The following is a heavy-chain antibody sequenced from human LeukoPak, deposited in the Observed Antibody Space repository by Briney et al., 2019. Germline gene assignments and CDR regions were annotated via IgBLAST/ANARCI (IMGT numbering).Heavy chain of an antibody. V-gene: IGHV4-61*02. CDR1: GGSISSGSYY. J-gene: IGHJ4*02. D-gene: IGHD3-9*01. CDR3: ARGHVFRYFDWLFEGYYFDY. Sequence: SETLSLTCTVSGGSISSGSYYWSWIRQPAGKGLEWIGRIYTSGITKYNPSLKSRVTMSVDTSKNQFSLKLSSVTAADTAVYYCARGHVFRYFDWLFEGYYFDYWGQGTLVTVSS. CDR2: IYTSGIT.